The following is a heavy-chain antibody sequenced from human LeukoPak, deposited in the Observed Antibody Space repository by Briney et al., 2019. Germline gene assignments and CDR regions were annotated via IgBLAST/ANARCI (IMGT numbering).Heavy chain of an antibody. J-gene: IGHJ4*02. CDR3: ASSPYYYDSSGNYYYFEY. CDR2: INPNSGDT. Sequence: GASVKVSCKASGYTFTGYYMHWVRQAPGQGLECMGWINPNSGDTNSAQRFQGKVTMTRDTSISTAYMELSRLRSDDTAVYYCASSPYYYDSSGNYYYFEYWGQGTLVTVSS. D-gene: IGHD3-22*01. V-gene: IGHV1-2*02. CDR1: GYTFTGYY.